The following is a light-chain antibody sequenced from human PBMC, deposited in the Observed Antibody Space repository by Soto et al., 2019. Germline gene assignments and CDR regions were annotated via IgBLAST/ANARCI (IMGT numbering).Light chain of an antibody. V-gene: IGKV1-5*03. CDR3: QQHSRYPT. Sequence: LAWYQQRPGKAPKLLIHKASNLASGVPSRFSGSGSGTEFTLTISSLQPDDSATYYCQQHSRYPTFGQGTKVDIK. CDR2: KAS. J-gene: IGKJ1*01.